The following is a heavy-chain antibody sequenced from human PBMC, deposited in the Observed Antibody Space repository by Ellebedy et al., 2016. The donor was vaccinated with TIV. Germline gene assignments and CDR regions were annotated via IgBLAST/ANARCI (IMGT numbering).Heavy chain of an antibody. Sequence: SETLSLXXTVSGGSISSYYWSWIRQPPGKGLEWIGYIYYSGSTNYNPSLKSRVTISVDTSKNQFSLKLSSVTAADTAVYYCARGLGYYYYYMDVWGKGTTVTVSS. J-gene: IGHJ6*03. V-gene: IGHV4-59*12. CDR3: ARGLGYYYYYMDV. D-gene: IGHD7-27*01. CDR2: IYYSGST. CDR1: GGSISSYY.